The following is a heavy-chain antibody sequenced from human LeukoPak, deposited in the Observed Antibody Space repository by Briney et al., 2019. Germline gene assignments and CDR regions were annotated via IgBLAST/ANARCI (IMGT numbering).Heavy chain of an antibody. CDR1: GGSISSYY. D-gene: IGHD2-15*01. Sequence: SETLSLTCTVSGGSISSYYWSWIRQPPGKGLEWIGYIYYSGSTNYNPSLRSRVTISVDTSKNQFSLKLSSVTAADTAVYYCARKGFFDYWGQGTLVTVSS. V-gene: IGHV4-59*08. J-gene: IGHJ4*02. CDR3: ARKGFFDY. CDR2: IYYSGST.